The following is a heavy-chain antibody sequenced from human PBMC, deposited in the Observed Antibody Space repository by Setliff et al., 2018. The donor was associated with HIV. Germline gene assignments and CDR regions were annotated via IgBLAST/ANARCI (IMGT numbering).Heavy chain of an antibody. CDR3: ASKVFCTNGVCLDAFDI. CDR1: GYTFSGYY. D-gene: IGHD2-8*01. J-gene: IGHJ3*02. V-gene: IGHV1-2*04. Sequence: ASVKVSCKASGYTFSGYYMHWVRQAPGQGLEWMGWINLNSGGTNYAQKFQGWVTMTRDTSIITAYMQLDRLGSDDTAVYYCASKVFCTNGVCLDAFDIWGQGTMVTVSS. CDR2: INLNSGGT.